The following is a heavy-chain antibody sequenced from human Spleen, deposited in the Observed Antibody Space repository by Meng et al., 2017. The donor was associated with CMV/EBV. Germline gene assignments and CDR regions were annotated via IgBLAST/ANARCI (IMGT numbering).Heavy chain of an antibody. D-gene: IGHD2-2*01. CDR2: IYPGDSDT. J-gene: IGHJ5*02. Sequence: GGSLRLSCAASGFTFNIYWMSWVRQAPGKGLEWMGIIYPGDSDTTYSPSFQGQVTISANKSISTTYLQWSSLKASDTAMYYCARQLDTRTWDNWFDPWGQGTLVTVSS. CDR3: ARQLDTRTWDNWFDP. V-gene: IGHV5-51*01. CDR1: GFTFNIYW.